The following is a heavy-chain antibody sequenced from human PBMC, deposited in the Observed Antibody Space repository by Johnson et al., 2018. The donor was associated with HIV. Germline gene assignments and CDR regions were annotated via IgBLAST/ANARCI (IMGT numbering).Heavy chain of an antibody. Sequence: HVQLVESGGGVVQPGTSLRLSCAASGLTFSHYPMHWVRQAPGKGLEWVAVISYDGSNNYSADFVKGRFTISRDTSKKSVFLQMNSLRPEDTAVYYCAKETRDSRRAFDIWGQGTLVTVSS. CDR2: ISYDGSNN. CDR3: AKETRDSRRAFDI. D-gene: IGHD4-11*01. CDR1: GLTFSHYP. V-gene: IGHV3-30*04. J-gene: IGHJ3*02.